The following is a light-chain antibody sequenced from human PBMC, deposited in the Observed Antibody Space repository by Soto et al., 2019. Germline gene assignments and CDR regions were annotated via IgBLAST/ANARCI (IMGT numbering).Light chain of an antibody. CDR1: QTISSW. Sequence: IQMTQSPSTLSGSVGDRVTITCRASQTISSWLAWYQQKPGKAPKLLIYKASTLKSGVPSRFSGSGSGTEFTLTISSLQPDDFATYYCQQDNSYSEAFGQGTKVDIK. J-gene: IGKJ1*01. CDR3: QQDNSYSEA. CDR2: KAS. V-gene: IGKV1-5*03.